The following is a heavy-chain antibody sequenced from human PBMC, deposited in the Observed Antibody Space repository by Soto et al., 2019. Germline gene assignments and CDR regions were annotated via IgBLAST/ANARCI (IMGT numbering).Heavy chain of an antibody. CDR2: LDPANDET. D-gene: IGHD3-3*01. CDR3: ARVQLDYDFWSGYLNLLDY. J-gene: IGHJ4*02. V-gene: IGHV1-24*01. Sequence: ASVKVSCKVSGYSLTELSMHWVRQASGEGLEWMGCLDPANDETIYAQKLQGRVTMTTDISTSTAYMELRSLRSDDTAVYYCARVQLDYDFWSGYLNLLDYWGQGTLVTVSS. CDR1: GYSLTELS.